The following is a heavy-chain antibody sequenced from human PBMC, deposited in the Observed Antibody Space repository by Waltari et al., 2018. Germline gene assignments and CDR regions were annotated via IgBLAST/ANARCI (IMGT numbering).Heavy chain of an antibody. D-gene: IGHD2-8*01. CDR3: TTEVRRCWNY. V-gene: IGHV3-15*01. Sequence: EVQLVESGGGLVKPGGSLRLSCAACGFTFSTAWMSWVRKAPGKGLEWVGRIKSKTDGGTTDYAAPVKGRFTISRDDSKNTLYLQMNSLKTEDTAVYYCTTEVRRCWNYWGQGTLVTVSS. CDR1: GFTFSTAW. J-gene: IGHJ4*02. CDR2: IKSKTDGGTT.